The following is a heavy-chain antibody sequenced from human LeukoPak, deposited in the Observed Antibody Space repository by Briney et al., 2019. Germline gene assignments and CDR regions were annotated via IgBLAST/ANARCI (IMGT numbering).Heavy chain of an antibody. CDR3: ARHERDASLDHAFDI. CDR2: IYYSGST. J-gene: IGHJ3*02. Sequence: SETLSLTCTVSSGSISSYYWSWIRQPPGKGLEWIGYIYYSGSTSYNPSLKSRVTISVDTSKNQFSLMLSFVTAADTAVYYCARHERDASLDHAFDIWGQGTMVTVSS. CDR1: SGSISSYY. V-gene: IGHV4-59*08. D-gene: IGHD5-24*01.